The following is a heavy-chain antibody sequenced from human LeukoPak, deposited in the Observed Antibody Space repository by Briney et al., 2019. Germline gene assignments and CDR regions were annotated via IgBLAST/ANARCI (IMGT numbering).Heavy chain of an antibody. D-gene: IGHD3-16*01. CDR1: GFTFSSHW. CDR2: INSDGRST. Sequence: GGSLRLSCAASGFTFSSHWMHWVRQAPGKGLVWVSRINSDGRSTSCADSVKGRFTISRDNAKNTLYLQMNSLSAEDTAAYYCVRERGRQDAFDIWGQGTMVTVSS. V-gene: IGHV3-74*01. J-gene: IGHJ3*02. CDR3: VRERGRQDAFDI.